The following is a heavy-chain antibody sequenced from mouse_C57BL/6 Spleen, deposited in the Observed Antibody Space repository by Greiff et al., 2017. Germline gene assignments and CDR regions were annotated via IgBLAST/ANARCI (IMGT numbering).Heavy chain of an antibody. CDR1: GYSFTDYN. D-gene: IGHD1-1*01. Sequence: EVKLQESGPELVKPGASVKISCKASGYSFTDYNMNWVKQSNGKSLEWIGVINPNYGTTSYNQKFKGKATLTVDKSSSTAYMQLNSLTSEYSAVYYCERSHYGSLYAMDYWGQGTSVTVSS. CDR3: ERSHYGSLYAMDY. J-gene: IGHJ4*01. V-gene: IGHV1-39*01. CDR2: INPNYGTT.